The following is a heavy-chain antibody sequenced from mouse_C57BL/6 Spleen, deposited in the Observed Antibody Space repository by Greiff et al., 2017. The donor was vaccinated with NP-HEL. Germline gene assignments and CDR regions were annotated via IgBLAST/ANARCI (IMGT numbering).Heavy chain of an antibody. J-gene: IGHJ4*01. D-gene: IGHD2-1*01. Sequence: VQLVESGAELARPGASVKLSCKASGYTFTSYGISWVKQRTGQGLEWIGEIYPRSGNTYYNEKFKGKATLTADKSSSTAYMELRSLTSEDSAVYFCAFGNPYAMDYWGQGTSVTVSS. CDR1: GYTFTSYG. CDR3: AFGNPYAMDY. CDR2: IYPRSGNT. V-gene: IGHV1-81*01.